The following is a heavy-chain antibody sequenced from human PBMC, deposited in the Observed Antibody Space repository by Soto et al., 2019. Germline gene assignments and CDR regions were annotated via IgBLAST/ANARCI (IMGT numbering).Heavy chain of an antibody. V-gene: IGHV3-23*01. J-gene: IGHJ3*02. CDR2: ISGSGGST. D-gene: IGHD3-10*01. Sequence: GGSLRLSCAASGFTFSSYAMSWVRQAPGKGLEWVSAISGSGGSTYYADSVKGRFTISRDNSKNTLYLQMNSLRAEDTAVYYCANPMVRGHDAFDIWGQGTMVTVSS. CDR1: GFTFSSYA. CDR3: ANPMVRGHDAFDI.